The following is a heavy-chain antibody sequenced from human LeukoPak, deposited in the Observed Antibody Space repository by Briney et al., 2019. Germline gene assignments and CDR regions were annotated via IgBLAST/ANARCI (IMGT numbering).Heavy chain of an antibody. CDR3: ARPKDAAGPPGWFDP. J-gene: IGHJ5*02. CDR1: GYSFTSYW. D-gene: IGHD6-13*01. CDR2: IYPGDSDT. Sequence: GESLKISCKGSGYSFTSYWIGWVRQMPGKGQEWMGIIYPGDSDTRYSPSFQGQVTISADKSISTAYLQWSSLKASDTAMYYCARPKDAAGPPGWFDPWGQGTLVTVSS. V-gene: IGHV5-51*01.